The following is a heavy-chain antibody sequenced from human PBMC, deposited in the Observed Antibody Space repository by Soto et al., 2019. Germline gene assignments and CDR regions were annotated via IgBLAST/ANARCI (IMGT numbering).Heavy chain of an antibody. CDR2: ISGTSPST. Sequence: EVQLLESGGGLVQPGGSLRLSCAASGFTFSAYAMSWVRQAPGKGLEWVSAISGTSPSTYYADSVQGLFSISTDSSRKTRFLQMNTLRAEDTSVYFCATRIFGVEYWCQGTLVTVSS. CDR1: GFTFSAYA. J-gene: IGHJ4*02. CDR3: ATRIFGVEY. D-gene: IGHD3-3*01. V-gene: IGHV3-23*01.